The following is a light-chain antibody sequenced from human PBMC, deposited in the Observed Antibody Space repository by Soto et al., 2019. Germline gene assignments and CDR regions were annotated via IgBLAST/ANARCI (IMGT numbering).Light chain of an antibody. CDR1: SRDVGGYNY. CDR3: SSYTSSSSLL. Sequence: QSALTQPASVSGSPGQSITISCTGTSRDVGGYNYVSWYQQHPGKVPKLMIYEVSNRPSGVSNRFSGSKSGNTASLTISGLQAEDEADYYCSSYTSSSSLLFGGGTKLTVL. V-gene: IGLV2-14*01. CDR2: EVS. J-gene: IGLJ3*02.